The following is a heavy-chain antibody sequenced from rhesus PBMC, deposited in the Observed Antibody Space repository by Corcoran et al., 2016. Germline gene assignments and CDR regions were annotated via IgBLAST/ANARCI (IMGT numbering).Heavy chain of an antibody. CDR3: PTGGNHFDY. Sequence: EVQLVQSGAEVKKPGASVKISCKASGYTFTDSYLHWVRQAPGKGLEWMARVDPEDGERIHGPNFPSRVTITADTSIDTAYMELTSLRSEDTAVYYCPTGGNHFDYWGQGALVTVSS. CDR2: VDPEDGER. CDR1: GYTFTDSY. J-gene: IGHJ4*01. D-gene: IGHD3-9*01. V-gene: IGHV1-111*02.